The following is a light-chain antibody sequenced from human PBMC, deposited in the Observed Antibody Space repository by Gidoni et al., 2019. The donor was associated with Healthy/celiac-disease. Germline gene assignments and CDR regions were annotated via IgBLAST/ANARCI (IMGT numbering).Light chain of an antibody. CDR3: AAWDDSLSTWV. CDR2: RNN. Sequence: QSVLTQPPSASGTPGQRVTISCSGSSSTIRSNYVYWYQQLPGTAPKLLIYRNNQRPSGVPDRFSGSKSGTSASLAISGLRSEDEADYYCAAWDDSLSTWVFGGGTKLTVL. CDR1: SSTIRSNY. V-gene: IGLV1-47*01. J-gene: IGLJ3*02.